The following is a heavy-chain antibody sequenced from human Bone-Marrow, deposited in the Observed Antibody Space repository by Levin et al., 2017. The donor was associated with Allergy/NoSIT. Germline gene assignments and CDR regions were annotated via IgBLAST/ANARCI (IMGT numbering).Heavy chain of an antibody. V-gene: IGHV1-18*01. J-gene: IGHJ3*02. CDR3: ARAETGGAFDI. Sequence: GESLKISCKASGYTFTSYGISWVRQAPGQGLEWMGWISAYNGNTNYAQKLQGRVTMTTDTSTSTAYMELRSLRSDDTAVYYCARAETGGAFDIWGQGTMVTVSS. CDR2: ISAYNGNT. D-gene: IGHD2-15*01. CDR1: GYTFTSYG.